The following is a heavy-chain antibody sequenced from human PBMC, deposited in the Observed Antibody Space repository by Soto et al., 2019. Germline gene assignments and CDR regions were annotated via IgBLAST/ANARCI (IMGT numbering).Heavy chain of an antibody. CDR2: INPNSGGT. Sequence: ASVQVSCQASGSTFPGYYMHWVRQAHGQGLEWMGWINPNSGGTNYAQKFQGWVTMTRDTSISTAYMELSRLRSDDTAVYYCARALYGSGSYSWFDPWGQGTLVTVSS. CDR3: ARALYGSGSYSWFDP. D-gene: IGHD3-10*01. V-gene: IGHV1-2*04. J-gene: IGHJ5*02. CDR1: GSTFPGYY.